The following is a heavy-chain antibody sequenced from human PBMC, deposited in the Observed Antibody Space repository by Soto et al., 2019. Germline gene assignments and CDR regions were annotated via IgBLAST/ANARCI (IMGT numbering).Heavy chain of an antibody. CDR2: ISAYNGNT. CDR1: GYTFTSYG. J-gene: IGHJ4*02. Sequence: SSVKVSCKASGYTFTSYGIRWVRQAPGQGLEWMGWISAYNGNTNYAQKLQGRVTMTTDTSTSTAYMELRSLRSDDTAVYYCARDEDAAMPHFFDYWGQGTPVTVSS. CDR3: ARDEDAAMPHFFDY. V-gene: IGHV1-18*04. D-gene: IGHD5-18*01.